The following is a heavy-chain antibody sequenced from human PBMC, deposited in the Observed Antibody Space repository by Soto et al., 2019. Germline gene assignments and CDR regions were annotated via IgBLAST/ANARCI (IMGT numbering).Heavy chain of an antibody. J-gene: IGHJ4*02. D-gene: IGHD2-2*01. Sequence: GASVKVSCKVSGYTLTELSMHWVRQAPGKGLEWMGGFDPEDGETIYAQKFQGRVTMTEDTSTDTAYMELSSLRSEDTAVYYCATHVLVPAATEYYFDYWGQGTLVTVSS. CDR3: ATHVLVPAATEYYFDY. CDR1: GYTLTELS. CDR2: FDPEDGET. V-gene: IGHV1-24*01.